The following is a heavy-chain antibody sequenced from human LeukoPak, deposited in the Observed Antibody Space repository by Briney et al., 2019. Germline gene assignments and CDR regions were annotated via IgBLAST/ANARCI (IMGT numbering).Heavy chain of an antibody. CDR3: ARDFPWGRDQ. D-gene: IGHD3-16*01. Sequence: PGGSLRLSCAASGFTVSNNWLTWVRQTPGKGLEWLSLISNEGATYYAASIKGRFTLSRDSSKNTLYLQMNSLRGEDTALYYCARDFPWGRDQWGQGTLVTVSS. V-gene: IGHV3-66*01. CDR2: ISNEGAT. CDR1: GFTVSNNW. J-gene: IGHJ4*02.